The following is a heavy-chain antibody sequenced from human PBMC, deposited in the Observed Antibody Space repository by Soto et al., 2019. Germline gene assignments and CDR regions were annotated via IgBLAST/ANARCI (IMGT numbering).Heavy chain of an antibody. J-gene: IGHJ4*02. CDR1: GYTLTELS. CDR2: FDPEDGDT. Sequence: ASVKVSCKVSGYTLTELSMHWVRQAPGKGLEWMGGFDPEDGDTFYAQKFQGIVSMTVDTSTYTAYMYLSSLRSDDTAVYYCATHSRRFLEWLPHWGQGTLVTVSS. CDR3: ATHSRRFLEWLPH. V-gene: IGHV1-24*01. D-gene: IGHD3-3*01.